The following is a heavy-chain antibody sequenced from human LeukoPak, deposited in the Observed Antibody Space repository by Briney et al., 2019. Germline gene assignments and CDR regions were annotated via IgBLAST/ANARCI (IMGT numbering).Heavy chain of an antibody. D-gene: IGHD3-22*01. CDR2: MNPNSGNT. V-gene: IGHV1-8*01. CDR3: ARTYYDSSGYYYDAFDI. Sequence: ASVKVSCKASGYTFTSYDINWVRQATGQGLEWMGWMNPNSGNTGYAQKFQGRVTMTRNTSIRTAYMELSSLRSEDTAVYYCARTYYDSSGYYYDAFDIWGQGTMVTVSS. J-gene: IGHJ3*02. CDR1: GYTFTSYD.